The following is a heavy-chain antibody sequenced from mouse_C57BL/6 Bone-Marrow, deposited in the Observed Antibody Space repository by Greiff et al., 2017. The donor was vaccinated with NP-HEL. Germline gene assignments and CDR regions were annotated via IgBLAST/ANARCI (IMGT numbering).Heavy chain of an antibody. CDR3: TTGGSSPDAMDY. CDR2: IDPENGDT. J-gene: IGHJ4*01. Sequence: EVKLMESGAELVRPGASVKLSCTASGFNIKDDYMHWVKQRPEQGLEWIGWIDPENGDTEYASKFQGKATITADTSSNTAYLQLSSLTSEDTAVYYGTTGGSSPDAMDYWGQGTSVTVSS. V-gene: IGHV14-4*01. D-gene: IGHD1-1*01. CDR1: GFNIKDDY.